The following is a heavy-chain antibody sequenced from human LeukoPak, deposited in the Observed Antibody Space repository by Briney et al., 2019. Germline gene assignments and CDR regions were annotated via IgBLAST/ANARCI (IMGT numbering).Heavy chain of an antibody. Sequence: ASVKVSCKASGYTFTSYGTSWVRQAPGQGLEWMGRIIPILGIANYAQKFQGRVTITADKSTSTAYMELSSLRSEDTAVYYCATSWGSVLEYYFDYWGQGTLVTVSS. V-gene: IGHV1-69*04. D-gene: IGHD7-27*01. CDR2: IIPILGIA. J-gene: IGHJ4*02. CDR3: ATSWGSVLEYYFDY. CDR1: GYTFTSYG.